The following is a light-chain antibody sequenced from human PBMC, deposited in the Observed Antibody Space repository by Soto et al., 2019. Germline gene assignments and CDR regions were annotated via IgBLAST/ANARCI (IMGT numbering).Light chain of an antibody. CDR1: TGAVTSGHW. J-gene: IGLJ1*01. V-gene: IGLV7-46*01. CDR3: LVIFTGVGEV. CDR2: DTD. Sequence: QAVVTQEPSLTVSPGGTVTLTCGSSTGAVTSGHWPHWFQQKPGQAHRTLIYDTDNKHPWTPARFSGSLLGGKAALTLSGAQPEDEGDYYCLVIFTGVGEVFGTGTKVTVL.